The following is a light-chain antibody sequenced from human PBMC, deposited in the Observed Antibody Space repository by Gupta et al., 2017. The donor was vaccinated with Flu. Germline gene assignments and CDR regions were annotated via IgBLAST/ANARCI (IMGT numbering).Light chain of an antibody. Sequence: QSVLTQPPTVSVAPGQRVTISCTGSSPNIGAGYDVHWYQQLPGKAPNLLIYGNSNRHSGVPDRFSGSKSGTSASVAITGLQAEEEADYYCQSYDSSLSGSVVFGGGTKLTVL. CDR1: SPNIGAGYD. CDR2: GNS. CDR3: QSYDSSLSGSVV. V-gene: IGLV1-40*01. J-gene: IGLJ2*01.